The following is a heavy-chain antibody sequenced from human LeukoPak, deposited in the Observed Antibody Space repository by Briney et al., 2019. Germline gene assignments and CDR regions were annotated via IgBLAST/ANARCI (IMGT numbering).Heavy chain of an antibody. J-gene: IGHJ4*02. CDR1: GFTFSSYG. CDR2: IWYDGSNK. Sequence: GSLRLSCAASGFTFSSYGMHWVRQVPGKGLEWVAVIWYDGSNKYYADSVKGRFTISRDNSKNTLYLQMNSLRAEDTAVYYCARDLYYYDSSGYYYGVGFDYWGQGTLVTVSS. D-gene: IGHD3-22*01. CDR3: ARDLYYYDSSGYYYGVGFDY. V-gene: IGHV3-33*01.